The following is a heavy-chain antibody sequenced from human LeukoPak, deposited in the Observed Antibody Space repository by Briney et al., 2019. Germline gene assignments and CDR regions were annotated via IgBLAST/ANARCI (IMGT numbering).Heavy chain of an antibody. J-gene: IGHJ4*02. V-gene: IGHV3-23*01. CDR2: IFPSGGEI. D-gene: IGHD5-18*01. CDR1: GFTFSTFA. Sequence: GGSLRLSCAASGFTFSTFAMIWVRQPPGKGLEWVSSIFPSGGEIHYADSVRGRFTISRDNSKSTLSLQMNSLRAEDTAIYYRATYRQVLLPFESWGQGTLVTVSS. CDR3: ATYRQVLLPFES.